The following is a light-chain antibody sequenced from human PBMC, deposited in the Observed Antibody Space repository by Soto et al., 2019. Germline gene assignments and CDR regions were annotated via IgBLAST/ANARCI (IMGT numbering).Light chain of an antibody. V-gene: IGKV3-15*01. J-gene: IGKJ2*01. CDR3: QQSNNWPYT. CDR2: GTS. CDR1: QSIRSN. Sequence: EIVMTQSPATLSVSPGERAALSCRASQSIRSNLAWYQQKPGQPPSLLIYGTSTRATGIPARFSGSGSGTEFTLTISSLQSEDFAVYYCQQSNNWPYTFGQGTKLEIK.